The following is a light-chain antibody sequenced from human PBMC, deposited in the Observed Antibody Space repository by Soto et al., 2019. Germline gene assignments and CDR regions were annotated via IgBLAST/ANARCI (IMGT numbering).Light chain of an antibody. V-gene: IGLV2-8*01. CDR2: EVS. Sequence: QPVLTQPPSASGSPGQSVTFSCTGTSSDVGGYNYVSWYQHHPGKAPKLMIYEVSQRPSGVPDRFSGSKSGNTASLTVSGLQAEDEADYYCSSYAGSNNYVFGTGTKVTVL. CDR1: SSDVGGYNY. J-gene: IGLJ1*01. CDR3: SSYAGSNNYV.